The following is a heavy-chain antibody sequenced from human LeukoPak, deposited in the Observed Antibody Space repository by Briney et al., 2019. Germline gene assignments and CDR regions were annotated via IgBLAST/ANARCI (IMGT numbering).Heavy chain of an antibody. CDR3: ARRYCSSTSCSLYYFDY. D-gene: IGHD2-2*01. J-gene: IGHJ4*02. CDR1: GYTFTTYG. CDR2: ISAYNGNT. Sequence: ASVKVSCEASGYTFTTYGISWVRQAPGQGLEWMGWISAYNGNTNYAQKLQGRVTMTTDTSTSTAYMELRSLRSDDTAVYYCARRYCSSTSCSLYYFDYWGQGTLVTVSS. V-gene: IGHV1-18*01.